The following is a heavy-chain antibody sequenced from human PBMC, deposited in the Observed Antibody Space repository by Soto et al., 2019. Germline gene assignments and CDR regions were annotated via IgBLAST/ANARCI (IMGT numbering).Heavy chain of an antibody. V-gene: IGHV1-46*01. Sequence: ASVKVSCKASGYTFTSYYMHWVRQAPGQGLEWMGIINPSGGSTSYAQKFQGRVTMTRDTSTSTVYMELSSLGSEDTAVYYCARDRGIAAAGNLYFDYWGQGTLVTVSS. CDR1: GYTFTSYY. CDR3: ARDRGIAAAGNLYFDY. J-gene: IGHJ4*02. D-gene: IGHD6-13*01. CDR2: INPSGGST.